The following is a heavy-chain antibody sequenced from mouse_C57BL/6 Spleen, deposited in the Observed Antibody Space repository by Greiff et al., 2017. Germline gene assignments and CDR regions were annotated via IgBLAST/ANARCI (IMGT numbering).Heavy chain of an antibody. V-gene: IGHV1-81*01. CDR2: IYPRSGNT. CDR1: GYTFTSYG. Sequence: QVQLQQSGAELARPGASVKLSCKASGYTFTSYGISWVKQSTGQGLEWIGEIYPRSGNTYYNEKFKGKATLTADKSSSTAYMELRSLTSEDSAVYFCARRVPGGGDAMDYWGQGTSVTVSS. CDR3: ARRVPGGGDAMDY. J-gene: IGHJ4*01.